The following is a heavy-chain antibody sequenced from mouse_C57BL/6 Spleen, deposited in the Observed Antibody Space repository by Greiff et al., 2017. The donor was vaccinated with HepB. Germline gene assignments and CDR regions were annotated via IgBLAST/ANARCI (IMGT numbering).Heavy chain of an antibody. D-gene: IGHD1-1*01. J-gene: IGHJ4*01. CDR3: ARDTNYGSSYAMDY. CDR2: TFYSGIT. V-gene: IGHV3-3*01. Sequence: EVKLVESGPSLVRPSQTLSLTCTVTGFSINSDCYWIWIRQFPGNKLEYIGYTFYSGITYYNPSLESRTYITRDTSKNQFSLKLSSVTTEDTATYDCARDTNYGSSYAMDYWGQGTSVTVSS. CDR1: GFSINSDCY.